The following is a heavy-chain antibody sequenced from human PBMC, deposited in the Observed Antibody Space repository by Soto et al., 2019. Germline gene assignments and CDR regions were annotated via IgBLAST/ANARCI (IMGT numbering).Heavy chain of an antibody. V-gene: IGHV2-5*02. CDR3: ASGDYVGNWFDP. Sequence: QITLKESGPTLVKPTQTLTLTCTFSGFSVSTSGVGVGWIRQPPGKALEWLALIYWDDDKRYSPSLKSRLTITKDTSKNQVVLTMTNMDPVDTATYYCASGDYVGNWFDPWGQGTLVTVSS. J-gene: IGHJ5*02. CDR1: GFSVSTSGVG. D-gene: IGHD4-17*01. CDR2: IYWDDDK.